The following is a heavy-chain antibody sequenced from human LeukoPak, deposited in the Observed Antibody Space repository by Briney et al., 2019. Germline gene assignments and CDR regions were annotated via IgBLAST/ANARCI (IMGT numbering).Heavy chain of an antibody. CDR1: GFTFSSYS. Sequence: GGSLRLSCAASGFTFSSYSMNWVRQAPGKGLEWISYITSSGSTKNYADSVKGRFTISRDNAKDTLYLHMNSLRAEDTAVYYCARVTDIVVVPAAIPVTDAFDIWGQGTMVTVSS. CDR3: ARVTDIVVVPAAIPVTDAFDI. CDR2: ITSSGSTK. V-gene: IGHV3-48*04. D-gene: IGHD2-2*02. J-gene: IGHJ3*02.